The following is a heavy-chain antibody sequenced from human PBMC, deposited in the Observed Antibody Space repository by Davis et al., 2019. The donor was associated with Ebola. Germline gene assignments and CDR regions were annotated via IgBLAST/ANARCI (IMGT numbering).Heavy chain of an antibody. CDR3: ASGVVRYYFDY. CDR1: GYTFTNFW. D-gene: IGHD3-16*01. Sequence: KVSCKGSGYTFTNFWIGWVRQMPGKGLEWVGIIYPGDSDTRYSPSFQGQVTISADKSISTAYLQWSRLKASDTAIYYCASGVVRYYFDYWGQGTLVTVSS. CDR2: IYPGDSDT. V-gene: IGHV5-51*01. J-gene: IGHJ4*02.